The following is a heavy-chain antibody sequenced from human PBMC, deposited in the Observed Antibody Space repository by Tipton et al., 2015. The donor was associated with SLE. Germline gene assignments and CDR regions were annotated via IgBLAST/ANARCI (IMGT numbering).Heavy chain of an antibody. CDR3: ARGDYDFWSGYLYYFDY. CDR2: IYYSGST. Sequence: PSLTCTVSGGSISSYYWSWIRQPPGKGLEWIGYIYYSGSTNYNPSLKSRVTISVDTSKNQFSLKLSSVTAADTAVYYCARGDYDFWSGYLYYFDYWGQGTLVTVSS. J-gene: IGHJ4*02. D-gene: IGHD3-3*01. CDR1: GGSISSYY. V-gene: IGHV4-59*01.